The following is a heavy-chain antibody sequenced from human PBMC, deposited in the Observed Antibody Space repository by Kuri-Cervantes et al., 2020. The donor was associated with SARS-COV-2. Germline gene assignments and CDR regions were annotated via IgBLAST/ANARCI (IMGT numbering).Heavy chain of an antibody. J-gene: IGHJ4*02. V-gene: IGHV1-18*01. CDR3: ARSHTLYGGNSSPWDY. CDR2: INTYNGNT. Sequence: ASVKVSCKASGYTFNTYGISWVRQAPGRGLEWMGSINTYNGNTNYAQILQGRVTMTTDASTSTAYMELRSLRSFDTAVYYCARSHTLYGGNSSPWDYWGQGTLVTVSS. CDR1: GYTFNTYG. D-gene: IGHD4-23*01.